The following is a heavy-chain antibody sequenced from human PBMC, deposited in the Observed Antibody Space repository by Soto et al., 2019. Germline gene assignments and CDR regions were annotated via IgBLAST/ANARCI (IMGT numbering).Heavy chain of an antibody. J-gene: IGHJ4*02. CDR1: GLAFSSYG. Sequence: GGSLRLSCAASGLAFSSYGMHWVRQAPGKGLEWVAVMSYDGSNKHYADSVKGRFTISSDNAKNSLYLQINSLRAEDTAVYYCARDYDSSGYPRYYFDYWGQGTLVTVSS. D-gene: IGHD3-22*01. CDR2: MSYDGSNK. V-gene: IGHV3-30*03. CDR3: ARDYDSSGYPRYYFDY.